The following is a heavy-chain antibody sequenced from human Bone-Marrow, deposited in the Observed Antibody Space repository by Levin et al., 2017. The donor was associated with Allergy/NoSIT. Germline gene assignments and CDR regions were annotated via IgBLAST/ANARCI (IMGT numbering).Heavy chain of an antibody. Sequence: ASVKVSCKASGYTFIDYYLYWVRQAPGQGLEWLGRINPKSGDTIYAQKFQGRVTMTMDTSISAAYMELARLRSDDTAVFYCARREMAASGGAFDLWGQGTLVTVSS. J-gene: IGHJ3*01. D-gene: IGHD5-24*01. CDR3: ARREMAASGGAFDL. V-gene: IGHV1-2*06. CDR1: GYTFIDYY. CDR2: INPKSGDT.